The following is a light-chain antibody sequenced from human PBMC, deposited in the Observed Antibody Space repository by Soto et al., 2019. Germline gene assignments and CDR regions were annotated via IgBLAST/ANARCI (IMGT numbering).Light chain of an antibody. Sequence: EIVLTQSPGTLSLSPGERATLSCRASQSVSSSYLAWYQQKPGQAPRLLIFATSRRATDIPDRFSGSGSGTDFTLAIRRPEPEDFAVYYCHQFGYSPRTFGQGTKVDI. CDR2: ATS. CDR1: QSVSSSY. J-gene: IGKJ1*01. V-gene: IGKV3-20*01. CDR3: HQFGYSPRT.